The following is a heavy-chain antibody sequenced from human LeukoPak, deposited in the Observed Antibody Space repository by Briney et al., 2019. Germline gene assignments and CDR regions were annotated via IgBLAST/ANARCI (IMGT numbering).Heavy chain of an antibody. J-gene: IGHJ4*02. CDR1: GFTFSNYG. Sequence: PGRSLRLSCEASGFTFSNYGMHWVRQAPGKGLEWVAAIWDDGSNKYYADSVKGRFTISRDNAKNSLYLQMNSLRAEDTAVYYCARDIVVVPAAINYFDYWGQGTLVTVSS. CDR2: IWDDGSNK. D-gene: IGHD2-2*02. CDR3: ARDIVVVPAAINYFDY. V-gene: IGHV3-33*01.